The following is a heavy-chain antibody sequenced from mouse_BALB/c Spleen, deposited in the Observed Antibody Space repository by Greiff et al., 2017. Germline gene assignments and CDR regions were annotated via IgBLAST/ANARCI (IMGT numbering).Heavy chain of an antibody. V-gene: IGHV3-8*02. J-gene: IGHJ2*01. CDR2: ISYSGST. CDR1: GDSITSGY. D-gene: IGHD3-2*01. CDR3: ARTARAYYFDY. Sequence: EVKLMESGPSLVKPSQSLSLTCSVTGDSITSGYWNWIRQCPGNKLEYMGYISYSGSTYYNPSLKSRISITPDTSKNQYYLQLNSVTTEDTAAYYSARTARAYYFDYWGQGTTLTVSS.